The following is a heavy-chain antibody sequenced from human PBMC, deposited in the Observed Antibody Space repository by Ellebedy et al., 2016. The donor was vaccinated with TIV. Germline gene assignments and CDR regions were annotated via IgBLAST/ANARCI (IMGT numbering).Heavy chain of an antibody. J-gene: IGHJ4*02. CDR3: RPGHYSDA. Sequence: GGSLRLSXAASGFSLSNSFMCWIRQAPGKGLEWVSTLTADGRSTYFADSVKGRFTISRDNSKNTVYLQMNSLRSEDTAVYYCRPGHYSDAWGQGTLVTVSS. CDR2: LTADGRST. V-gene: IGHV3-23*01. CDR1: GFSLSNSF.